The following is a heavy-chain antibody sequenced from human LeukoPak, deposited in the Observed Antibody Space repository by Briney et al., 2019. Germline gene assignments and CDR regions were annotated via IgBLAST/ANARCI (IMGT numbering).Heavy chain of an antibody. CDR1: GYTFISYG. D-gene: IGHD3-22*01. CDR2: IIVYNGNT. CDR3: ARVPYYYDTSGPTYYYYMDV. Sequence: ASVKVSCKASGYTFISYGINWVRQAPGQGLEWMGWIIVYNGNTNYAQKLQGRVTMTTDTSTSTVYMELRSLRSDDTAVYYCARVPYYYDTSGPTYYYYMDVAGKGTTVTVSS. V-gene: IGHV1-18*04. J-gene: IGHJ6*03.